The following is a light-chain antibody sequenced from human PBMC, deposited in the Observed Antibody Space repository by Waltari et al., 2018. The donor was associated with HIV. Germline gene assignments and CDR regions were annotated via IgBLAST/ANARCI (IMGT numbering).Light chain of an antibody. V-gene: IGLV3-9*01. J-gene: IGLJ3*02. CDR2: RDN. CDR1: NIASQN. Sequence: SYELTQPLSVSVALGPTAKITCGGNNIASQNVHWYQQRPGQAPVLVIYRDNIRPSGIPELFSGANSGNTAILSISRVQAEDEGDDYCQVWDSSTGVFGGGTNLTVL. CDR3: QVWDSSTGV.